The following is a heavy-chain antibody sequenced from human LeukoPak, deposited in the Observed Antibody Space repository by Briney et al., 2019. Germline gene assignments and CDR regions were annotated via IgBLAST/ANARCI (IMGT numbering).Heavy chain of an antibody. V-gene: IGHV1-2*02. CDR1: GYTFTGYY. D-gene: IGHD6-13*01. CDR3: ARGGSSWEYHFDY. CDR2: INPNSGGT. Sequence: ASVKVSCKASGYTFTGYYMHWVRQAPGQGLEWMGWINPNSGGTNYAQKFQGRVTMTRDTSISTAFMELSRLRSDDTAVYYCARGGSSWEYHFDYWGQGTLVTVSS. J-gene: IGHJ4*02.